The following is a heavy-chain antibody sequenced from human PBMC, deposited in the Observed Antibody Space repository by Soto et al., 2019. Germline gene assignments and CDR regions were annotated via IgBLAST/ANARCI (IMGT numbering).Heavy chain of an antibody. Sequence: QVQLVESGGGAVQPGRSLRLSCEASGCTFISHGMHWVRQAPGKGLEWVAVIWYDGRNKYYGESVKGRFTISRDKSEKTVYLQMNSLRAEDTAVYYCARAPDYGGNYFDYWGQGTLVTVSS. J-gene: IGHJ4*02. CDR2: IWYDGRNK. CDR1: GCTFISHG. V-gene: IGHV3-33*01. CDR3: ARAPDYGGNYFDY. D-gene: IGHD4-17*01.